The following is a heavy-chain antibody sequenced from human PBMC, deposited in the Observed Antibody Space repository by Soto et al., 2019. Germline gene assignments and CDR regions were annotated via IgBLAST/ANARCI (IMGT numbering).Heavy chain of an antibody. Sequence: SVTVSCKASGGTFGSYAISWVRQAPGQGLEWMGGIVPIFGTANYAQKFQGRVTITADKSTSTAYMELSSLRSEDTAVYYCARESEYQLPYLFDPWGQGTLVTVSS. D-gene: IGHD2-2*01. CDR1: GGTFGSYA. CDR3: ARESEYQLPYLFDP. V-gene: IGHV1-69*06. J-gene: IGHJ5*02. CDR2: IVPIFGTA.